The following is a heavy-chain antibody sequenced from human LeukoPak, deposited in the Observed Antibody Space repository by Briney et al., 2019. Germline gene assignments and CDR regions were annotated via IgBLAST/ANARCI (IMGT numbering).Heavy chain of an antibody. J-gene: IGHJ4*02. V-gene: IGHV3-30*02. CDR3: AKDRETFSSYGYFDY. D-gene: IGHD2-21*01. CDR1: GFTFSTYD. Sequence: PGGSLRLSCATSGFTFSTYDMHWVRQAPGKGLEWVAHIRYDGLKKRYADSVRGRVTVSRDNSKNTLYLQMNSLRAEDTAVYYCAKDRETFSSYGYFDYWGQGTLVPASS. CDR2: IRYDGLKK.